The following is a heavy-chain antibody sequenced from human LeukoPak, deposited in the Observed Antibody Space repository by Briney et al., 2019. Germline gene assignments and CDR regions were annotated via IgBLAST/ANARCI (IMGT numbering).Heavy chain of an antibody. J-gene: IGHJ4*02. CDR1: GFTFSDYY. V-gene: IGHV3-11*04. CDR2: LSSSGGPL. D-gene: IGHD1-1*01. CDR3: TRGRRTNEY. Sequence: GGSLRLSCAASGFTFSDYYMSCIRQAPGKGLGVVSLLSSSGGPLYYADSSKGRFTISRDDAENSLYLQVNSRRVEDTAVYYCTRGRRTNEYWGQGTLVTVSS.